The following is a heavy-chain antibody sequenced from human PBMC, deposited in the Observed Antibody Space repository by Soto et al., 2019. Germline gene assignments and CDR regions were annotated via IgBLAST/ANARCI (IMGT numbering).Heavy chain of an antibody. CDR2: IRSKAYGGTT. Sequence: GSLRLSCTASGFTFGGYAMSWVRQAPGKGLEWVGFIRSKAYGGTTEYAASVKGRFTISRDDSKSIAYLQMNSLKTEETAVYYCTRPVRYSSSWGPNYYYYGMDVWAQETTVTVSS. J-gene: IGHJ6*02. V-gene: IGHV3-49*04. CDR1: GFTFGGYA. D-gene: IGHD6-13*01. CDR3: TRPVRYSSSWGPNYYYYGMDV.